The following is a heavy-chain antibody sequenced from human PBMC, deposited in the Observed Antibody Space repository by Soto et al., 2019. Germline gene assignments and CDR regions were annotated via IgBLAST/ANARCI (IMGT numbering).Heavy chain of an antibody. J-gene: IGHJ6*02. CDR2: IIRVLRTT. CDR1: GGNFSSYA. D-gene: IGHD3-3*02. Sequence: QVQLVQSGAEVKKPGSSVKVSCKASGGNFSSYALSWVRQAPGQGLEWMGAIIRVLRTTTYAQKFQGRVTITADESTNTGYMELRSLRSEAQGVYFCARAFDRRSYYYAMAVWGQGTTVTVSS. V-gene: IGHV1-69*19. CDR3: ARAFDRRSYYYAMAV.